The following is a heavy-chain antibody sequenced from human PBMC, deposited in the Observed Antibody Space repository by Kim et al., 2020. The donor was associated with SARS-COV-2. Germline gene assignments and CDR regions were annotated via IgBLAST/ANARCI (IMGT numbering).Heavy chain of an antibody. Sequence: GGSLRLSCAASGFTFSSYDMSWVRQAPGKGLEWVSGISGGGGSTYYADSVKGRFAISRDNSKNRLYLQMNSLRDEDTAVYYCAKNSRTIGGYWGQGTLLT. D-gene: IGHD3-16*01. J-gene: IGHJ4*02. CDR1: GFTFSSYD. CDR2: ISGGGGST. CDR3: AKNSRTIGGY. V-gene: IGHV3-23*01.